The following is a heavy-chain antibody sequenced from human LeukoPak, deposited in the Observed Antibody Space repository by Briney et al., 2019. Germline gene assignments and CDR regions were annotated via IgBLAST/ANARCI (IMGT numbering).Heavy chain of an antibody. CDR3: ARERPRKYSSGPVPVDY. CDR2: INSDGSST. J-gene: IGHJ4*02. CDR1: GFTFSSYW. Sequence: SEGSLRLSCAASGFTFSSYWMHWVRQAPGKGLVWVSRINSDGSSTSYADSVKGRFTISRDNAKNTLYLQMNSLRAEDTAVYYCARERPRKYSSGPVPVDYWGQGTLVTVSS. V-gene: IGHV3-74*01. D-gene: IGHD6-19*01.